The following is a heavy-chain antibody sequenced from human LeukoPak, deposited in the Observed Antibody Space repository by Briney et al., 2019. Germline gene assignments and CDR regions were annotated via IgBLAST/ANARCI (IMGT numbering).Heavy chain of an antibody. J-gene: IGHJ4*02. CDR2: IKHDGSEK. CDR3: ARVQYSSSWPFDY. D-gene: IGHD6-13*01. CDR1: GFTFSTYW. V-gene: IGHV3-7*01. Sequence: GGSLRLSCAASGFTFSTYWMSWARQAPGKGLEWVANIKHDGSEKYYVDSVKGRFTISRDNAKNSLYLQMNSLRAEDTAVYYCARVQYSSSWPFDYWGQGTLVTVSS.